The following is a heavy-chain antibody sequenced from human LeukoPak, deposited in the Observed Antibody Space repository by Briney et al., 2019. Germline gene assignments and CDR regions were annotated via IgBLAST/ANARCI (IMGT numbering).Heavy chain of an antibody. D-gene: IGHD6-19*01. Sequence: GGSLRLSCAASGIVFSNTAMNWARQSPGRGLEWVSAISGGGEHTFYADSVNGRFTISRDNSKNMVYLQMNSLRADDTAIYYCGKDGGQYSSGPEFDPRGQGALVTVSS. CDR3: GKDGGQYSSGPEFDP. CDR2: ISGGGEHT. V-gene: IGHV3-23*01. CDR1: GIVFSNTA. J-gene: IGHJ5*02.